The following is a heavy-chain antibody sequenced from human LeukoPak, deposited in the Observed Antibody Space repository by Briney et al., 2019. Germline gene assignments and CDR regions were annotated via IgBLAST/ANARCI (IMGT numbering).Heavy chain of an antibody. Sequence: ASVKVSCKASGYTFTSYGISWVRRAPGQGLEWMGWISAYNGNTNYAQKLQGRVTMTTDTSTSTAYMELRSLRSDDTAVYYCARDPAAMVTYYYYYMDVWGKGTTVTVSS. CDR1: GYTFTSYG. J-gene: IGHJ6*03. V-gene: IGHV1-18*01. D-gene: IGHD5-18*01. CDR2: ISAYNGNT. CDR3: ARDPAAMVTYYYYYMDV.